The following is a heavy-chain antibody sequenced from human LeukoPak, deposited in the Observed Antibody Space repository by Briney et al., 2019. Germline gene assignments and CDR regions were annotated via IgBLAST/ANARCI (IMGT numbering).Heavy chain of an antibody. J-gene: IGHJ3*02. V-gene: IGHV3-21*06. CDR1: GFTFSNAW. CDR2: ISSSTRYM. CDR3: ARIVGGDAFDI. Sequence: GGSLRLSCAASGFTFSNAWMNWVRQAPGKGLEWVSSISSSTRYMYYADSVKGRFTISRDNAKNSLYLQMNSLRAEDTAVYYCARIVGGDAFDIWGQGTMVTVSS. D-gene: IGHD2-15*01.